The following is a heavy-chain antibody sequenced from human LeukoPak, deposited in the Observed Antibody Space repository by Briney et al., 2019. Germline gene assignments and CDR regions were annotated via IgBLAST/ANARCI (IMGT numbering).Heavy chain of an antibody. CDR1: GFTFSSYS. D-gene: IGHD1-14*01. CDR3: ARDLRAYNFYFDY. Sequence: GGSLRLSCAASGFTFSSYSMNWVRQAPGKGLEWVSSISSSSSYIYYADSVKGRFTISRDNAKNSLYLQMNSLRAEDTAVYYCARDLRAYNFYFDYWGQGTLVTVSS. CDR2: ISSSSSYI. V-gene: IGHV3-21*01. J-gene: IGHJ4*02.